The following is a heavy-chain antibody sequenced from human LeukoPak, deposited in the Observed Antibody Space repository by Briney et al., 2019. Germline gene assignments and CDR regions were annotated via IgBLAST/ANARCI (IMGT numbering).Heavy chain of an antibody. J-gene: IGHJ4*02. CDR2: INSDGSTT. V-gene: IGHV3-74*01. Sequence: PGGSLRLSCAASGFTFSTYFMHWVRQAPGKGLVWVSRINSDGSTTSHAGSVKGRFTISRDNAKNTLYLQRDSLRAEDTAVYFCASCFHYGSDYWGQGTLVTVSS. CDR3: ASCFHYGSDY. D-gene: IGHD4-17*01. CDR1: GFTFSTYF.